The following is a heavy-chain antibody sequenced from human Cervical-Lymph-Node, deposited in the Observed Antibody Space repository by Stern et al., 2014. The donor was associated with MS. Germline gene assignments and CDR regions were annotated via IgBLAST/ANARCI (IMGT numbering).Heavy chain of an antibody. D-gene: IGHD2-8*02. CDR3: ARDIALNTGYYFDY. J-gene: IGHJ4*02. CDR1: GGTLNNYA. CDR2: IIPMFGMA. V-gene: IGHV1-69*18. Sequence: QVQLGQSGAEVKKPASSVKVSCKASGGTLNNYAINWVRQAPGRGLEWMGMIIPMFGMANYAQKFQGRVTITADESTSTAYMELSSLRSEDTAVYFCARDIALNTGYYFDYWGQGTLVTVSS.